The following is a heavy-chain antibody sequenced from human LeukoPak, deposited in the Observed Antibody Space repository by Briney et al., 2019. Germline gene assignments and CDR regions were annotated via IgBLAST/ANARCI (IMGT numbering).Heavy chain of an antibody. V-gene: IGHV3-30*18. CDR1: GFTFSSYG. J-gene: IGHJ4*02. CDR2: ISYDGSNK. Sequence: SGGSLRLSCAASGFTFSSYGMHWVRQAPGKGLEWVAVISYDGSNKYYADSMKGRFTISRDNSKNTLYLQMNSLRAEDTAVYYCAKEARWWELMYYSDYWGQGTLVTVSS. CDR3: AKEARWWELMYYSDY. D-gene: IGHD1-26*01.